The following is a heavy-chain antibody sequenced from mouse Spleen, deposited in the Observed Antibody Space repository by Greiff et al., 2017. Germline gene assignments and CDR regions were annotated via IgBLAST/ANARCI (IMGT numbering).Heavy chain of an antibody. J-gene: IGHJ4*01. V-gene: IGHV1-26*01. CDR3: AREDGYPSLSMDY. CDR1: GYSFTGYY. Sequence: EVQLQQSGPELVKPGASVKISCKASGYSFTGYYMHWVKQSHVKSLEWIGRINPYNGATSYNQNFKDKASLTVDKSSSTAYMELHSLTSEDSAVYYCAREDGYPSLSMDYWGQGTSVTVSS. CDR2: INPYNGAT. D-gene: IGHD2-3*01.